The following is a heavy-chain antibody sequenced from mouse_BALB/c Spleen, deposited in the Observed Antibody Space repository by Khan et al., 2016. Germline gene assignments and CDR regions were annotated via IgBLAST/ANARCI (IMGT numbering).Heavy chain of an antibody. Sequence: EVQLLETGGGLVQPGGSLGLSCEGSGFTFSGFWMSWVRQTPGKTLEWIGDINSDGSAIYYAPSIKDRFTISRDNDKSTLYLQMSSVRSEDTATYFCMRYDGYYWYFDVWGAGTTVTVSS. V-gene: IGHV11-2*02. CDR2: INSDGSAI. CDR3: MRYDGYYWYFDV. D-gene: IGHD2-3*01. CDR1: GFTFSGFW. J-gene: IGHJ1*01.